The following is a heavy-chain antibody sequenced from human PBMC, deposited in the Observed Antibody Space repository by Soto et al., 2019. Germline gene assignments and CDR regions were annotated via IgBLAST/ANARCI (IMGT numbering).Heavy chain of an antibody. CDR3: TTDPRWDVNLDY. D-gene: IGHD1-26*01. V-gene: IGHV3-15*01. J-gene: IGHJ4*02. CDR1: GFSFTNTW. CDR2: IMSRTDGGTA. Sequence: PGGSLRLSCAASGFSFTNTWMSWVRQAPGKGLEWVGRIMSRTDGGTADYAAPVKGRFTISRDDSKNTLYLQMNSLKTEDTAVYYCTTDPRWDVNLDYWGQGTLVTSPQ.